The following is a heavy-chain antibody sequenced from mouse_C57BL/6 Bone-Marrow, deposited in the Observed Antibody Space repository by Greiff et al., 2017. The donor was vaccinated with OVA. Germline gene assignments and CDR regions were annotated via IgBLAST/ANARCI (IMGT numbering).Heavy chain of an antibody. D-gene: IGHD2-2*01. CDR3: ARWFFDC. V-gene: IGHV1-42*01. CDR1: GYSFTGYY. J-gene: IGHJ2*01. Sequence: EVQLQQSGPELVKPGASVKISCKASGYSFTGYYMNWVKQSPEKSLEWIGEINPSTGGTTYNQKFKAKATLTVDKSSSTAYMQLKSLTSEDSAVYYCARWFFDCWGQGTTLTVSA. CDR2: INPSTGGT.